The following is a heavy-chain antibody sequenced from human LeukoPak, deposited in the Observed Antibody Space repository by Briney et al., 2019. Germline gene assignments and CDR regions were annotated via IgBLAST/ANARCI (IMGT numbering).Heavy chain of an antibody. V-gene: IGHV4-39*01. CDR1: GGSISSSSHY. Sequence: SETLSLTCTVSGGSISSSSHYWGWIRQPPGKGLEWIGSIYYSGSTYYNSSLKSRVTISGDMSKHQISLKLSSVTAADTAVYYCARTVGDDNQSIDYWGQGTLVTVSS. CDR3: ARTVGDDNQSIDY. CDR2: IYYSGST. J-gene: IGHJ4*02. D-gene: IGHD1-1*01.